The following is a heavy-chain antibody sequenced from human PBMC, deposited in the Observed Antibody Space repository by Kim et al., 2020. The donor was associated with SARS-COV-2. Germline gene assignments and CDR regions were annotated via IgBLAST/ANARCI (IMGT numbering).Heavy chain of an antibody. CDR2: ISSSSSYI. D-gene: IGHD6-13*01. J-gene: IGHJ6*02. Sequence: GGSLRLSCAASGFTFSSYSMNWVRQAPGKGLEWVSSISSSSSYIYYADSVKGRFTISRDNAKNSLYLQMNSLRAEDTAVYYCARDIRSSSWTHYYYYGMDVWGQGTTVTVSS. CDR3: ARDIRSSSWTHYYYYGMDV. V-gene: IGHV3-21*01. CDR1: GFTFSSYS.